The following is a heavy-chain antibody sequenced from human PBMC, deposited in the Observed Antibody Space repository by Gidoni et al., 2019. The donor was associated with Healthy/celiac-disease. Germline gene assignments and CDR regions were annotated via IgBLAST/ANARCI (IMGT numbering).Heavy chain of an antibody. CDR3: ARGMVTRDDAFDI. CDR2: IWYDGSNK. V-gene: IGHV3-33*01. Sequence: QVQLVESGGGVVQPGRSLRLSCAASGFTFSKHGMHWVRQAPGKGLEWVAVIWYDGSNKYYADSVKGRFTISRDNSKNTLYLQMNSLRAEDTAVYYCARGMVTRDDAFDIWGQGTMVTVSS. J-gene: IGHJ3*02. CDR1: GFTFSKHG. D-gene: IGHD5-18*01.